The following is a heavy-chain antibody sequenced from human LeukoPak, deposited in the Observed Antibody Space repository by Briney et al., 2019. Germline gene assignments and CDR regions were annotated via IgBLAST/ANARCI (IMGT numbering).Heavy chain of an antibody. D-gene: IGHD3-16*01. J-gene: IGHJ4*02. Sequence: SETLSLTCTVSGGSISSGGYYWSWIRQPPGKGLEWIGYIYHSGSTYYNPSLKSRVTISLDTSKNQFFLKLTSMTAADTAVYYCARHYVFVRGGSSFDYWGQGTLVTVSS. CDR1: GGSISSGGYY. CDR2: IYHSGST. CDR3: ARHYVFVRGGSSFDY. V-gene: IGHV4-30-2*01.